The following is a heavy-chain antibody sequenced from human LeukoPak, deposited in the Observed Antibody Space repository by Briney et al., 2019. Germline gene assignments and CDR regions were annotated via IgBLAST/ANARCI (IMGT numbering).Heavy chain of an antibody. Sequence: GGSLRLSCAASGFAFNTYWMSWVRQAPGKGLEWVANIGQDGTEKHHVDSVRGRFTISRDNAKNSVFLQMNSLRAEDAAVYYCARDRDGKDYWGQGTLVTVSS. CDR3: ARDRDGKDY. CDR2: IGQDGTEK. D-gene: IGHD1-1*01. J-gene: IGHJ4*02. CDR1: GFAFNTYW. V-gene: IGHV3-7*03.